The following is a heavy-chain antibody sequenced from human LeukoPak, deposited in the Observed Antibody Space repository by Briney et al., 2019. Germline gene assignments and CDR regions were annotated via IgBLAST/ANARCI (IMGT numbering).Heavy chain of an antibody. Sequence: GGSLRLSCAASGFSFDDYAMHWLRQAPGKGLQWVSGISWNSGSEGYADSVKGRFTISRDNAKNSLYLQMNSLRAEDTAFYHCAKDGRPDTYGIFDLWGHGTLVTVSS. CDR3: AKDGRPDTYGIFDL. CDR2: ISWNSGSE. J-gene: IGHJ4*01. V-gene: IGHV3-9*01. D-gene: IGHD1-1*01. CDR1: GFSFDDYA.